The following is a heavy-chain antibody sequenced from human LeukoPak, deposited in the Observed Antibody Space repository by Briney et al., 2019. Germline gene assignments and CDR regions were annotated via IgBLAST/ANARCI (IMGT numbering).Heavy chain of an antibody. CDR2: IKQDGSEK. J-gene: IGHJ4*02. CDR1: GFTFSSYW. CDR3: ARQVVVPYFDY. Sequence: QSGGSLRLSCAASGFTFSSYWMSWVRQAPGKGLEWVANIKQDGSEKYYVDSVKGRFTISRDNAKISLYLQMNSLRAEDTAVYYCARQVVVPYFDYWGQGTLVTVSS. V-gene: IGHV3-7*01. D-gene: IGHD3-22*01.